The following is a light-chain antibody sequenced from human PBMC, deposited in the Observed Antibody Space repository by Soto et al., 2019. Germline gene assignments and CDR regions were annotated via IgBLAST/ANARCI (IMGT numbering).Light chain of an antibody. Sequence: EIVMTQSPATLYVSPGERATLSCRASQSVSSNLAWYQQKPGQAPRLLIYGASTRDTCIPARFSGSGSATEFTLTFSRLQSEDSAVYFFQQYNNWPLFGPGTKVDPK. CDR3: QQYNNWPL. CDR1: QSVSSN. J-gene: IGKJ3*01. CDR2: GAS. V-gene: IGKV3-15*01.